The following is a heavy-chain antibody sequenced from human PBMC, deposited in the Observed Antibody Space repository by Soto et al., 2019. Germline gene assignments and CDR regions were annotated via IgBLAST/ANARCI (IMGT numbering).Heavy chain of an antibody. CDR2: INPDSGDT. V-gene: IGHV1-2*02. D-gene: IGHD2-2*01. CDR3: ARGVRTRAYLILRYFYGMDV. J-gene: IGHJ6*02. Sequence: ASVKVSCKASGYTLSGYYIHWVRQATGQGLQWVAWINPDSGDTDYAQNFQGRVTMTSDTSISTAYMELSGLKVDDTAVYYCARGVRTRAYLILRYFYGMDVWGQGTTVTVSS. CDR1: GYTLSGYY.